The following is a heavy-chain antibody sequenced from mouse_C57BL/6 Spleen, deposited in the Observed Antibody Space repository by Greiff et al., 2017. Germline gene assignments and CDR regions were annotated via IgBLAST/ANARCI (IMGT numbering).Heavy chain of an antibody. CDR2: ISYDGSN. D-gene: IGHD2-4*01. CDR1: GYSITSGYY. Sequence: EVKLLESGPGLVKPSQSLSLTCSVPGYSITSGYYWNWIRQFPGNKLEWMGYISYDGSNNYNPSLKNRISINRDTSENQFFLKLNSVTTEDTATYYCARDTIYYDYDEAYWGQGTLVTVSA. J-gene: IGHJ3*01. V-gene: IGHV3-6*01. CDR3: ARDTIYYDYDEAY.